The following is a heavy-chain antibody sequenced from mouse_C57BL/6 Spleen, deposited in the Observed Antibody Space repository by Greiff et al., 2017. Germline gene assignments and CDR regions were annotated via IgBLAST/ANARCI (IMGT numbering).Heavy chain of an antibody. V-gene: IGHV5-17*01. CDR1: GFTFSDYG. CDR3: ARGGEDYFDY. CDR2: ISSGSSTI. Sequence: DVHLVESGGGLVKPGGSLKLSCAASGFTFSDYGMHWVRQAPEKGLEWVAYISSGSSTIYYADTVKGRFTISRDNAKNTLFLQMTSLRSEDTAMYYCARGGEDYFDYWGQGTTLTVSS. J-gene: IGHJ2*01.